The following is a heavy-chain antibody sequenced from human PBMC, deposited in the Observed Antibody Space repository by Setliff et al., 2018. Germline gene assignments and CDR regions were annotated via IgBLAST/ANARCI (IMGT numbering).Heavy chain of an antibody. J-gene: IGHJ4*02. D-gene: IGHD4-17*01. CDR1: GDSISDASI. CDR3: ARGRLLYVGDSHYFDI. CDR2: INHSGGT. V-gene: IGHV4-38-2*02. Sequence: PSETLSLTCTVSGDSISDASIMAWIRQPPGKGLESIGDINHSGGTNYNPSLKSRVTISSDTSKNQFSLQLNSVTATDTAVYYCARGRLLYVGDSHYFDIWGQGTLVTVSS.